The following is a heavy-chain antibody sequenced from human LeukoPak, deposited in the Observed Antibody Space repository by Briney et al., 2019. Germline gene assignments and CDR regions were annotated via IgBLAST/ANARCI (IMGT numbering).Heavy chain of an antibody. D-gene: IGHD4-23*01. Sequence: PSETLSLTCTVSGGSISSGDYYWSWIRQHPGKGLEWIGYIYYSGSTYYNQSLKSRVTISVDTSKNQFSLKMSSVTAADTAVYYCARAPSTVVTADYFDYWGQGTLVTVSS. CDR2: IYYSGST. CDR1: GGSISSGDYY. J-gene: IGHJ4*02. V-gene: IGHV4-31*03. CDR3: ARAPSTVVTADYFDY.